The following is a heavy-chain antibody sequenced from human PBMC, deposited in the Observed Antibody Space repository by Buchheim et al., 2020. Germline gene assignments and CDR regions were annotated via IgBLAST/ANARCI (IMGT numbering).Heavy chain of an antibody. J-gene: IGHJ6*02. Sequence: EVQLVESGGDLVQPGGSLRLSCAASGFTFSSYWMSWVRQAPGKGLEWVANIKQDGSEKYYVDSVKGRFTISRDNAKNSLYLQMNSLRAEDTAVYYCARDNEVVVAATSDYYYGMDVWGQGTT. CDR2: IKQDGSEK. CDR1: GFTFSSYW. D-gene: IGHD2-15*01. V-gene: IGHV3-7*01. CDR3: ARDNEVVVAATSDYYYGMDV.